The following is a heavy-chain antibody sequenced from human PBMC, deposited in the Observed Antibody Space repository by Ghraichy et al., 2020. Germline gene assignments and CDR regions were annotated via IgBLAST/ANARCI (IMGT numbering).Heavy chain of an antibody. CDR2: ICSSSSTT. CDR1: GLSFGRFA. V-gene: IGHV3-48*02. CDR3: ARERSDNYLDY. Sequence: LSLTCAASGLSFGRFAMNWVRQAPGKGLEWISYICSSSSTTYYGDSVKGRFTVSRDNAKNTLFLQMNSLRDEDTAVYYCARERSDNYLDYWGQGTRVTVSS. D-gene: IGHD3-10*01. J-gene: IGHJ4*02.